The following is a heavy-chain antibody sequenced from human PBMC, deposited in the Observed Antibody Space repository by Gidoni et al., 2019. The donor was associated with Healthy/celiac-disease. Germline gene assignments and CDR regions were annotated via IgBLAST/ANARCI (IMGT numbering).Heavy chain of an antibody. CDR3: ARASQYSSGWYT. D-gene: IGHD6-19*01. CDR1: GFTFSSYG. V-gene: IGHV3-33*01. J-gene: IGHJ5*02. CDR2: IWYDGSNK. Sequence: QVQLVESGGGVVQPWRSLRLSCAASGFTFSSYGMHWVRQAPGKGLEWVAVIWYDGSNKYYADSVKGRFTISRDNSKNTLYLQMNSLRAEDTAVYYCARASQYSSGWYTWGQGTLVTVSS.